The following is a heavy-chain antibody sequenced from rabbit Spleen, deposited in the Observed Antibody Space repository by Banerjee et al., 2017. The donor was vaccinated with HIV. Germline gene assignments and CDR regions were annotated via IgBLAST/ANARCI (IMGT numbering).Heavy chain of an antibody. D-gene: IGHD1-1*01. V-gene: IGHV1S45*01. CDR2: IYGGTSGTT. CDR3: ARDYSGYSVFEL. J-gene: IGHJ4*01. Sequence: QEQLEASGGDLVKPEGSLTLTCTASGFSFSSKLYMCWVRQPPGKGLEWIGCIYGGTSGTTYYATWAKGRFTVSKTSSTTVTLQATSLTAADTATYFCARDYSGYSVFELWGPGTLVTVS. CDR1: GFSFSSKLY.